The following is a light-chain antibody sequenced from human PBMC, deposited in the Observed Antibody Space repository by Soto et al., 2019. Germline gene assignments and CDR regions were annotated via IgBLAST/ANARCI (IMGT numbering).Light chain of an antibody. CDR2: DAS. Sequence: DIQMTQSPSSLSASVGDRVTITCRASQDINNYLNWYHQKPGKAPKLLIYDASNLETGVPSRFSGSGSGTDFNFTISSLQPEDIATYYCQQYASLPLTFGGGTKVDIK. V-gene: IGKV1-33*01. J-gene: IGKJ4*01. CDR3: QQYASLPLT. CDR1: QDINNY.